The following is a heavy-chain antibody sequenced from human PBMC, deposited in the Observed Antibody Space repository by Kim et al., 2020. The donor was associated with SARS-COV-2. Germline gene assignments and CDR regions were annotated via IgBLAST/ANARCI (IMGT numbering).Heavy chain of an antibody. CDR3: ARDSGVLRYFDWFSD. J-gene: IGHJ5*02. Sequence: GGSLRLSCAASGFTFSSYGMHWVRQAPGKGLEWVAVIWYDGSNKYYADSVKGRFTISRDNSKNTLYLQMNSLRAEDTAVYYCARDSGVLRYFDWFSDWGQGTLVTVSS. CDR2: IWYDGSNK. V-gene: IGHV3-33*08. CDR1: GFTFSSYG. D-gene: IGHD3-9*01.